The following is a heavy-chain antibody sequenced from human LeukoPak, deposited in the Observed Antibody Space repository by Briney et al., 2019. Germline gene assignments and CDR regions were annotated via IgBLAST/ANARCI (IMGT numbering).Heavy chain of an antibody. V-gene: IGHV4-59*01. CDR2: IYYSGST. D-gene: IGHD5-12*01. CDR1: GGSISSYY. J-gene: IGHJ3*02. Sequence: SETLSLTCTVSGGSISSYYWSWIRQPPGKGLEGIGYIYYSGSTNYNPSLKSRVTISVDTSKNQFSLKLSSVTAADTAVYYCARDLRRGYSGHDAFDIWGQGTMVTVSS. CDR3: ARDLRRGYSGHDAFDI.